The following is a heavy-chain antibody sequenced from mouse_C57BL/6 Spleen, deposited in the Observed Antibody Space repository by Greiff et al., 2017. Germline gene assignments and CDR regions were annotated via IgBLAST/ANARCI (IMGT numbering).Heavy chain of an antibody. CDR2: IDPEDGET. D-gene: IGHD1-1*01. CDR1: GFNIKDYY. CDR3: GLYYGSSDVGDYAMDY. Sequence: EVQLQQSGAELVKPGASVKLSCTASGFNIKDYYMHWVKQRTEQGLEWIGRIDPEDGETKYAPKFQGKATITADTSSNTAYLQLSSLTSEYTAVYYCGLYYGSSDVGDYAMDYWGQGTSVTVSS. V-gene: IGHV14-2*01. J-gene: IGHJ4*01.